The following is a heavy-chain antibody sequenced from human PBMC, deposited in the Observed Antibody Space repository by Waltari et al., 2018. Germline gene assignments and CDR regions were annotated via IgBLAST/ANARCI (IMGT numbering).Heavy chain of an antibody. CDR3: AREGYSSKTYYYYMDV. D-gene: IGHD6-13*01. J-gene: IGHJ6*03. CDR1: GGSISSYY. Sequence: QVQLQESGPGLVKPSETLSLTCTVSGGSISSYYWSWIRQPAGKGLEWIGRIYTSGSTNYNPSLKSRVTMSVDTSKNQFSLKLSSVTAADTAVYYCAREGYSSKTYYYYMDVWGKGTTVTISS. V-gene: IGHV4-4*07. CDR2: IYTSGST.